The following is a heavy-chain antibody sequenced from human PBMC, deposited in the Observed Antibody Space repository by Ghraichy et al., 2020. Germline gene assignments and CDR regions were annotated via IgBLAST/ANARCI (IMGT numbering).Heavy chain of an antibody. CDR3: ARQGWLVRYKVFDY. J-gene: IGHJ4*02. D-gene: IGHD6-19*01. V-gene: IGHV4-39*01. CDR2: IYYSGST. CDR1: GGSISSSSYY. Sequence: ESLNISCTVSGGSISSSSYYWGWIRQPPGKGLEWIGSIYYSGSTYYNPSLKSRVTISVDTSKNQFSLKLSSVTAADTAVYYCARQGWLVRYKVFDYWGQGTLVTVSS.